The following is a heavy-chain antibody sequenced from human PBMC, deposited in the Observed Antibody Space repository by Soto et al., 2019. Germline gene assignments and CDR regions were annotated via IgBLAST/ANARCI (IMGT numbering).Heavy chain of an antibody. CDR3: ARVGWGSGSYYAYYYYGMDV. Sequence: ASVKVCCKASGYTFTSYGISWVRQAPGQGLEWMGWISAYNGNTNYAQKLQGRVTMTTDTSTSTAYMELRSLRSDDTAVYYCARVGWGSGSYYAYYYYGMDVWGQGTTVTVPS. V-gene: IGHV1-18*01. CDR2: ISAYNGNT. J-gene: IGHJ6*02. D-gene: IGHD3-10*01. CDR1: GYTFTSYG.